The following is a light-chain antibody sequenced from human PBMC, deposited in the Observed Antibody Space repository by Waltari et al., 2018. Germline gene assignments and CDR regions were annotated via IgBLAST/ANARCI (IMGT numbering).Light chain of an antibody. CDR3: QQYNSYLLT. V-gene: IGKV1-5*03. Sequence: DIQMTQSPSTLSASVGDRVTITCRASQSISTWLAWYQQKPGKAPNLLIYKASTLETGVPSRFSGSGSGTEFTLTISSLQPDDFATYFCQQYNSYLLTFGGGTKVEIQ. CDR2: KAS. J-gene: IGKJ4*01. CDR1: QSISTW.